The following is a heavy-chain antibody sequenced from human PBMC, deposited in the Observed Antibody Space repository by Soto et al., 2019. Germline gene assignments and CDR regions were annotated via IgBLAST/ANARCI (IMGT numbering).Heavy chain of an antibody. J-gene: IGHJ4*02. CDR2: IRSSGSTI. CDR1: GFTFSIYT. V-gene: IGHV3-48*04. D-gene: IGHD3-3*01. CDR3: ARVQTGRSSDY. Sequence: VQLVESGGGLVQPGGSLRLSCTASGFTFSIYTMNWVRQAPGKGLEWLSYIRSSGSTIYYADSVKGRFTISRDNAKNSLYLQMNSLRAEDTAVYYCARVQTGRSSDYWGQGTLVTVSS.